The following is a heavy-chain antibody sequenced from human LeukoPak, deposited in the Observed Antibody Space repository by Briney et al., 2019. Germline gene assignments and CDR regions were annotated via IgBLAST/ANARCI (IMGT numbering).Heavy chain of an antibody. Sequence: GGSLRLSCAGSGFTFSTYWMSWVRQSPGKGLEWVAIIKVDGSEKYYVDSVKGRFTISRDNAKNALYLQMNSLRAEDTAVYYCARDVWNYFDYWGQGTLVTVSS. CDR3: ARDVWNYFDY. CDR2: IKVDGSEK. D-gene: IGHD2-21*01. CDR1: GFTFSTYW. J-gene: IGHJ4*02. V-gene: IGHV3-7*05.